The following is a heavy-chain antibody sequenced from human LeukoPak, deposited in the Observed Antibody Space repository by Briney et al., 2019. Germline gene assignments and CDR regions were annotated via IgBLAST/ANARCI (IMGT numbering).Heavy chain of an antibody. V-gene: IGHV4-38-2*02. CDR2: IYHSGST. CDR1: GYSISSGYY. D-gene: IGHD3-9*01. Sequence: PSETLSLTCTVSGYSISSGYYWGWIRQPPGKGLEWIGNIYHSGSTYYNPSFKSRVTISVDTSKNQFSLKLSSVTAADTAVYYCARDSHDILTGSNWFDPWGQGTLVTVSS. CDR3: ARDSHDILTGSNWFDP. J-gene: IGHJ5*02.